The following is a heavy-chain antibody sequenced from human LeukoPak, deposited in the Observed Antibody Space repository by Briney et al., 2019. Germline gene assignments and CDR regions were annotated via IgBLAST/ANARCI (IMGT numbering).Heavy chain of an antibody. D-gene: IGHD3-22*01. V-gene: IGHV3-48*02. CDR3: ARDDAMIVAV. CDR2: ISSSGSTI. Sequence: PGGSLRLSCTASGFTFSSYSINWVRQAPGKGLEWVSYISSSGSTIYYADSVKGRFTISIENAKNSLYLQMQSRRDEDTAVYYCARDDAMIVAVWGQGTLVTVSS. CDR1: GFTFSSYS. J-gene: IGHJ4*02.